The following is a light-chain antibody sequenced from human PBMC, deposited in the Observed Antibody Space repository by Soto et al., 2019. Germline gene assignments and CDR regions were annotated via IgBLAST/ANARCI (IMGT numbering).Light chain of an antibody. CDR3: QSYDSSLSGVV. V-gene: IGLV1-40*01. CDR2: VNS. Sequence: QSVLTQPPSVSGAPGQRVTISCTGSSSNIGAGYNVHWSQQLPGTAPKLLIYVNSNRPSGVPDRFSGSKSGTSASLAITGLQAEDEADYYCQSYDSSLSGVVFGGGTQLTVL. CDR1: SSNIGAGYN. J-gene: IGLJ2*01.